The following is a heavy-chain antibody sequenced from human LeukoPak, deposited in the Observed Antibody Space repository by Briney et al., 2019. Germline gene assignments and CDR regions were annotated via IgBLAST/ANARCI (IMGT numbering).Heavy chain of an antibody. V-gene: IGHV1-69*13. CDR1: AGTFSSYA. J-gene: IGHJ6*03. CDR2: IIPIFGTA. D-gene: IGHD2-21*01. CDR3: ARGVLFYYYYYMDV. Sequence: ASVKVSCKASAGTFSSYAISWVRQAPGQGLEWMGGIIPIFGTANYAQKFHGRVTITADESTSTAYMELSRLRPEDTAVYYCARGVLFYYYYYMDVWGKGTAVTVSS.